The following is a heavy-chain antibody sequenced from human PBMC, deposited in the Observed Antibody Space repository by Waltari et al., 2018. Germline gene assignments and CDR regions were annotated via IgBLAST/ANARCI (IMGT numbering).Heavy chain of an antibody. CDR2: IIPIFGTA. D-gene: IGHD3-3*01. CDR1: GGTFSSYA. CDR3: ARRDVLRFLEWLSPTYYYYGMDV. V-gene: IGHV1-69*01. J-gene: IGHJ6*02. Sequence: QVQLVQSGAEVKKPGSSVKVSCKASGGTFSSYAISWVRQAPGQGLEWMGGIIPIFGTANYAQKFQGRVTITADESTSTAYMELSSLRSEDTAVYYCARRDVLRFLEWLSPTYYYYGMDVWGQGTTVTVSS.